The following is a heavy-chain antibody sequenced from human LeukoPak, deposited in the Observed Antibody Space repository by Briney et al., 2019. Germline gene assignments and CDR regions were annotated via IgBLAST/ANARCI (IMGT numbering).Heavy chain of an antibody. CDR1: GYTFTGYY. Sequence: ASVKVSCKASGYTFTGYYMHWVRQAPGQGLEWMGWINPNRGGTNSAQKFQGRVTMTRDTSISTAYMDLSSLRSDDTAVYYCARGGGRYSSSWEIDYWGQGTLVTVSS. J-gene: IGHJ4*02. CDR3: ARGGGRYSSSWEIDY. D-gene: IGHD6-13*01. V-gene: IGHV1-2*02. CDR2: INPNRGGT.